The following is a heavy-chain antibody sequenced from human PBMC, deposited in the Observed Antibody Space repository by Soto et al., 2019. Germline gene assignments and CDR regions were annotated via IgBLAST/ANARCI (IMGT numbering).Heavy chain of an antibody. CDR2: VFWDDGE. J-gene: IGHJ4*02. Sequence: QITLRESGPSLVKPTETLTLTCTFSGFSLTTTGVGVGWIRQPPGKALEWLAVVFWDDGERYSPSLKSRVTIAKAPSKNQVVLTMTNMDPVDTATYYCTQIYGSGRWGWYFHSWGQGTLVTVSS. CDR3: TQIYGSGRWGWYFHS. CDR1: GFSLTTTGVG. D-gene: IGHD1-26*01. V-gene: IGHV2-5*02.